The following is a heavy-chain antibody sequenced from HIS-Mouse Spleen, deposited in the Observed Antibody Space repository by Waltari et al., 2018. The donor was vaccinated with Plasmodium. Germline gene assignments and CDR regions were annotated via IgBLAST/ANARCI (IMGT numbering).Heavy chain of an antibody. V-gene: IGHV4-34*01. CDR3: ARAYYDFWSGYRFDY. J-gene: IGHJ4*02. CDR2: INHSGST. Sequence: QVQLQQWGAGLLKPSETLSLTCAVYGGSFSGYYWSWIRQPPGKGLEWIGEINHSGSTNYNPSLKSRVTISVDTSKNQFSLKLSSVTAADTAVYYCARAYYDFWSGYRFDYWVQGTLVTVSS. D-gene: IGHD3-3*01. CDR1: GGSFSGYY.